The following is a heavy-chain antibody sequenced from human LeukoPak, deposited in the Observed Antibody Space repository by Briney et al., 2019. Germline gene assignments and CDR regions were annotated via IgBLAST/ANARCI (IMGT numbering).Heavy chain of an antibody. CDR1: GFTFSSYS. CDR2: ISSSSSYI. D-gene: IGHD5-24*01. CDR3: VRVRDGYNSGFDY. Sequence: GGSLRLSCAASGFTFSSYSMNWVRQAPGKGLEWVSSISSSSSYIYYADSVKGRFTISRDNAKNSLYLQMNSLRAEDTAVYYCVRVRDGYNSGFDYWGQGTLVTVSS. V-gene: IGHV3-21*01. J-gene: IGHJ4*02.